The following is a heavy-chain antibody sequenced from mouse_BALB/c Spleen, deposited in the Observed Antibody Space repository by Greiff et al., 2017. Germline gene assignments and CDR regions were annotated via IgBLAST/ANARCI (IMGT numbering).Heavy chain of an antibody. D-gene: IGHD2-2*01. V-gene: IGHV5-6*01. CDR1: GFTFSSYG. Sequence: EVQLVESGGDLVKPGGSLKLSCAASGFTFSSYGMSWVRQTPDKRLEWVATISSGGSYTYYPDSVKGRYTISRDNAKNTLYLQMSSLKSEDTAMYYCARHDGYDEDYAMDYWGQGTTVTVSS. CDR3: ARHDGYDEDYAMDY. J-gene: IGHJ4*01. CDR2: ISSGGSYT.